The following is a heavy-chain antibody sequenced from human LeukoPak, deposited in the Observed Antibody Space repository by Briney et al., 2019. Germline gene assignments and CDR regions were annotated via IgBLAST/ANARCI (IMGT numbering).Heavy chain of an antibody. CDR2: FNPNSGGT. CDR1: GYTFTGYY. J-gene: IGHJ4*02. Sequence: ASVKVSCKASGYTFTGYYMHWVRQAPGQGLERMGWFNPNSGGTNYAQKFQGRVTMTRDTSISTAYMELSRLRSDDTAVYYCARACDIVVVPAAMGFDYWGQGTLVTVSS. V-gene: IGHV1-2*02. D-gene: IGHD2-2*01. CDR3: ARACDIVVVPAAMGFDY.